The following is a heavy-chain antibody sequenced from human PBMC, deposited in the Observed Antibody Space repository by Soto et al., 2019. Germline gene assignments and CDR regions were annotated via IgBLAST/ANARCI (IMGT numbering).Heavy chain of an antibody. CDR2: ISSNGGST. J-gene: IGHJ4*02. V-gene: IGHV3-64*01. CDR3: ARVPDY. Sequence: PGESLKISCSASGFTFSSYAMHWVRQAPGRGLEYVSTISSNGGSTYYANSVKGRFTISRDNSKNTLYLQMGSLRAEDMAVYYCARVPDYWGQGTLVTVSS. CDR1: GFTFSSYA.